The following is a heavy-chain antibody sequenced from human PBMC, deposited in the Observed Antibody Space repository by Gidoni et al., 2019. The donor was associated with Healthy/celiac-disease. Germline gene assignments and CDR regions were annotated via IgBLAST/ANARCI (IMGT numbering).Heavy chain of an antibody. D-gene: IGHD1-26*01. J-gene: IGHJ6*03. V-gene: IGHV4-59*01. CDR2: IYYSGGT. Sequence: QVQLQESGPGLVKPSETLSLTCTVSGGSISSYYWSWIRQPPGKGLEWIGYIYYSGGTNYNPSLKSRVTISVDTSKNQFSLKLSSVTAADTAVYYCARQIVGATTVDYYYYMDVWGKGTTVTVSS. CDR1: GGSISSYY. CDR3: ARQIVGATTVDYYYYMDV.